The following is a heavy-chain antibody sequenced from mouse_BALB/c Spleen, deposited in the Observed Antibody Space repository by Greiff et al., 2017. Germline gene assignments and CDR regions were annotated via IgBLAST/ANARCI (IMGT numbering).Heavy chain of an antibody. CDR2: ISSGGSYT. V-gene: IGHV5-9-4*01. J-gene: IGHJ3*01. CDR3: ARTFAY. CDR1: GFTFSSFG. Sequence: EVQLVESGGGLVQPGGSRKLSCAASGFTFSSFGMHWVRQAPEKGLEGVAEISSGGSYTYYPDTVTGRFTISRDNAKNTLYLEMSSLRSEDTAMYYCARTFAYWGQGTLVTVSA.